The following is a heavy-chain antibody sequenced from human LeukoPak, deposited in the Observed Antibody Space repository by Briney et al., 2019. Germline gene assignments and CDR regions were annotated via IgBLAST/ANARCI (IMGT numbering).Heavy chain of an antibody. CDR3: ASPGMSGSYPREVGDY. V-gene: IGHV1-2*02. D-gene: IGHD1-26*01. CDR2: INPNSGGT. CDR1: GYTFTGYY. Sequence: ASVKVSCKASGYTFTGYYMHWVRQAPGQGLEWMGWINPNSGGTNYAQKFQGRVTMTRDTSISTAYMELSRLRSDDTAVYYCASPGMSGSYPREVGDYWGQGTLVTVSS. J-gene: IGHJ4*02.